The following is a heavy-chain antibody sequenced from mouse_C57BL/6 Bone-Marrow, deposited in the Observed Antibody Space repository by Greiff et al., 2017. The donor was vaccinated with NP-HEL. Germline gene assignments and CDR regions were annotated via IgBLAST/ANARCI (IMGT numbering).Heavy chain of an antibody. D-gene: IGHD1-1*01. Sequence: VKLMESGAELVRPGASVTLSCKASGYTFTDYEMHWVKQTPVHGLEWIGAIDPETGGTAYNQKFKGKAILTADKSSSTAYMELRSLTSEDSAVYYCTRYGYYYGKYFDYWGQGTTLTVSS. V-gene: IGHV1-15*01. CDR2: IDPETGGT. J-gene: IGHJ2*01. CDR1: GYTFTDYE. CDR3: TRYGYYYGKYFDY.